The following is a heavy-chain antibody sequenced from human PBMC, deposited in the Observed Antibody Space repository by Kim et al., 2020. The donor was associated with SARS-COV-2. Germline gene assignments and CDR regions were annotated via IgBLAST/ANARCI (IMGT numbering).Heavy chain of an antibody. CDR3: ARDLTGYYGMDV. D-gene: IGHD3-10*01. J-gene: IGHJ6*02. V-gene: IGHV4-34*01. Sequence: SNPYLKSRVTISVDTSKNQFSLKLSSVTAADTAVYYCARDLTGYYGMDVWGQGTTVTVSS.